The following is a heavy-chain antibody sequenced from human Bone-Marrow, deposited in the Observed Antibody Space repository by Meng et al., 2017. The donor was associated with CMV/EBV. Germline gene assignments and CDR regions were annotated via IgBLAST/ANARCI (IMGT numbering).Heavy chain of an antibody. J-gene: IGHJ4*02. V-gene: IGHV3-20*04. Sequence: GESLKISCAASGFTFDDYGMSWVRQAPGKGLEWVSGINWNGGSTGYADSVKGRFTISRDNAKNSLYLQMNSLRAEDTALYYCARGGWLRFSDYWGQGILVTVSS. CDR3: ARGGWLRFSDY. D-gene: IGHD5-12*01. CDR1: GFTFDDYG. CDR2: INWNGGST.